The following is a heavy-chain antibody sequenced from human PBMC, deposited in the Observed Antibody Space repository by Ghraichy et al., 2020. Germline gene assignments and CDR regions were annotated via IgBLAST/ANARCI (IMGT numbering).Heavy chain of an antibody. CDR1: GFTFSSYS. Sequence: GGSLRLSCAASGFTFSSYSMNWVRQAPGKGLEWVSYISSSSSTIYYADSVKGRFTISRDNAKNSLYLQMNSLRAEDTAVYYCASDVHKYSNYTADYWGQGTLVTVSS. CDR3: ASDVHKYSNYTADY. V-gene: IGHV3-48*01. D-gene: IGHD4-11*01. J-gene: IGHJ4*02. CDR2: ISSSSSTI.